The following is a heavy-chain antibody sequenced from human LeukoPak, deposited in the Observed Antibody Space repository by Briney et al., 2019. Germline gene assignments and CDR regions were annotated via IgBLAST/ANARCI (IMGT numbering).Heavy chain of an antibody. V-gene: IGHV3-23*01. CDR2: ISGSGGST. D-gene: IGHD3-10*01. J-gene: IGHJ5*02. CDR3: AKDLDYYGSRDWFDP. CDR1: GFTFSSYA. Sequence: GGSLRLSCAASGFTFSSYAMSWVRQAPGKGLEWVSAISGSGGSTYYADSVKGRFTISRDSSKNTLYLQMNSLRAEDTAVYYCAKDLDYYGSRDWFDPWGQGTLVTVSS.